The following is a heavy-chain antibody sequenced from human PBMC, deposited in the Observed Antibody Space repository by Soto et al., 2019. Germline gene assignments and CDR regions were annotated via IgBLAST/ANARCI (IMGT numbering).Heavy chain of an antibody. CDR2: ISSSRSNI. J-gene: IGHJ3*02. D-gene: IGHD1-20*01. CDR1: GFTFSSND. Sequence: EVQLVESGGGLVQPGGSLRLSCAAAGFTFSSNDMNWVRQAPGKGLEWVSYISSSRSNIYYADSVRGRFTISRDNTKHSLYLQMTSLRAEDPAVYYCARITRILVAFDIWAQGTMVTFSP. CDR3: ARITRILVAFDI. V-gene: IGHV3-48*01.